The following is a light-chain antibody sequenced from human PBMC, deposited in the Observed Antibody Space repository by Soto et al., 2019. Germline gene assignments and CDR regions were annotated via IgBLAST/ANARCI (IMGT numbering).Light chain of an antibody. CDR3: QQSFSKFLYT. V-gene: IGKV3-15*01. Sequence: EIVMTQFPATLSVSPGERATLSCRASQSVSSNLAWYQQKPGQAPRLLIYGASTRATGIPARFSGSGSGTEFTLTISSLQPEDFATYYCQQSFSKFLYTFGQGTKLEIK. CDR2: GAS. J-gene: IGKJ2*01. CDR1: QSVSSN.